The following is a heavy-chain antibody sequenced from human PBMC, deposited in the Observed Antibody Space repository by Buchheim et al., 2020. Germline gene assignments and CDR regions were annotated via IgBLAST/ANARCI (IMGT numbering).Heavy chain of an antibody. CDR1: GYSFTNYW. Sequence: EVQLVQSGAEVKKPGESLRISCKGSGYSFTNYWINWVRQMPGKGLEWMGRIDPSDSYTYYSPSFQGHVTISADKSIGTAYLQWISLEASDTAIYYCARQVAVAVWFDPWGQGTL. CDR2: IDPSDSYT. V-gene: IGHV5-10-1*01. D-gene: IGHD6-19*01. CDR3: ARQVAVAVWFDP. J-gene: IGHJ5*02.